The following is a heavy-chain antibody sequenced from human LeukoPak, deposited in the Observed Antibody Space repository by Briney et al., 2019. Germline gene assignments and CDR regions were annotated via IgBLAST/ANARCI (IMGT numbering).Heavy chain of an antibody. CDR2: INPSGGST. J-gene: IGHJ4*02. V-gene: IGHV1-46*01. D-gene: IGHD5-18*01. CDR3: ARDAPRGYALDY. Sequence: ASVTVSCKASGYTFTSYYMHWVRQAPGQGLEWMGIINPSGGSTSYAQKFQGRVTMTRDTSTSTVYMGLSSLRSEDTAVYYCARDAPRGYALDYWGQGTLVTVSS. CDR1: GYTFTSYY.